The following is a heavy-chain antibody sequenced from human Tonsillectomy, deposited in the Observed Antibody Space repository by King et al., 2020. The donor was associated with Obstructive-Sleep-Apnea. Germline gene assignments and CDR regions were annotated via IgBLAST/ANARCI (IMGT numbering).Heavy chain of an antibody. V-gene: IGHV3-23*04. CDR3: AKAEGWYYDISGYYAGY. Sequence: QLVQSGGGLVQPGGSLRLSCAASGFTFSSYAMSWVRQAPGKGLEWVSAISGSGGFTYYADSVKGRFAISRDNSKNTRYLQMNSLRAEDTAVYYCAKAEGWYYDISGYYAGYWGQGTLVTVSS. CDR2: ISGSGGFT. CDR1: GFTFSSYA. J-gene: IGHJ4*02. D-gene: IGHD3-22*01.